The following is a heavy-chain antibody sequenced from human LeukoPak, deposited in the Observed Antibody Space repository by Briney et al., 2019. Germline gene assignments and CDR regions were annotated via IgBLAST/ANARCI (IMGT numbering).Heavy chain of an antibody. J-gene: IGHJ5*02. V-gene: IGHV3-30*02. CDR2: IRNDGTSK. Sequence: GGSLRLSCAASGFSFSNYGMHWVRRAPGKGLEWGAFIRNDGTSKYYVDFVKGRFSISRDNSRNTLYLQINSLRDDDTAVYYCAKAGYTYGSGWFDPWGQGTLVIVSS. CDR1: GFSFSNYG. CDR3: AKAGYTYGSGWFDP. D-gene: IGHD5-18*01.